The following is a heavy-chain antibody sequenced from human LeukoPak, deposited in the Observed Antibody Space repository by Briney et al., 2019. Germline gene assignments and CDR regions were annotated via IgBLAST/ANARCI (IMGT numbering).Heavy chain of an antibody. D-gene: IGHD3-22*01. CDR2: IWYDGSNK. Sequence: PGGSLRLSCAASGFTFSSYGMHWVRQAPGKGLEWVAVIWYDGSNKYYADSVKGRFTISRDNSKNTLYLQMNSLRAEDTAVYYCARDLSPHDSSGYYLSAPIGYWGQGTLVTVSS. CDR1: GFTFSSYG. V-gene: IGHV3-33*01. CDR3: ARDLSPHDSSGYYLSAPIGY. J-gene: IGHJ4*02.